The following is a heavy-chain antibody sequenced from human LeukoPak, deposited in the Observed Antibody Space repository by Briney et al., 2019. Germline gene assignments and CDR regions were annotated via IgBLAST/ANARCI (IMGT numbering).Heavy chain of an antibody. CDR3: ATGSSVRPFDY. V-gene: IGHV3-53*01. CDR2: IYSGGST. J-gene: IGHJ4*02. D-gene: IGHD3-10*01. Sequence: PGGSLRLSCAASGFTVSSNYMSWVRQAPGKGLEWVSVIYSGGSTYYADSVKGRFTISRDNSKNTLHLQMNSLRAEDTAVYYCATGSSVRPFDYWGQGTLVTVSS. CDR1: GFTVSSNY.